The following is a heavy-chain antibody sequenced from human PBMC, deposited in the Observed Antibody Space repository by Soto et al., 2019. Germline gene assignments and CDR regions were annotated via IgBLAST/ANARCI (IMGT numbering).Heavy chain of an antibody. V-gene: IGHV3-23*01. D-gene: IGHD3-9*01. CDR2: ISGSGFTT. CDR3: ARGEDDIGFLIYHES. CDR1: GFTFSNYA. Sequence: GGSLRLSCAASGFTFSNYAMTWVRQAPGKGLEWVSTISGSGFTTYYADSVKGRFTISRDNSKNTIYLQMTSLRADDTAVYFCARGEDDIGFLIYHESRGQGTLGTVSS. J-gene: IGHJ1*01.